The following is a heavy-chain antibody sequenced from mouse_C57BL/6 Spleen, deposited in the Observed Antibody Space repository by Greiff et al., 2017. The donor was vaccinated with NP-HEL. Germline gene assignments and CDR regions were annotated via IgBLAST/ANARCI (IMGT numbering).Heavy chain of an antibody. CDR3: AREHFDG. CDR2: IDPSDSYT. J-gene: IGHJ1*03. Sequence: QVQLQQPGAELVMPGASVKLSCKASGYTFTSYWMHWVKQRPGQGLEWIGEIDPSDSYTNYNQKFKGQSTLTVDKSSSTASMQLSSLTSEASAFYYCAREHFDGWGTGTTVTVSS. CDR1: GYTFTSYW. V-gene: IGHV1-69*01.